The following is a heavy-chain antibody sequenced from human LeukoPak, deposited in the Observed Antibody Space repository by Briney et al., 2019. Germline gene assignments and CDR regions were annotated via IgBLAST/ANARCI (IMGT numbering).Heavy chain of an antibody. Sequence: GGSLRLSCAASGFTFSSYGMHWVRQAPGKGLEWVAVISYDGSNKYYADSVKGRFTISRDNSKNTLYLQMNSLRAEDTAVYYCAKVPVGATKPYYFDYWGQGTLVTVSS. V-gene: IGHV3-30*18. CDR1: GFTFSSYG. CDR2: ISYDGSNK. J-gene: IGHJ4*02. CDR3: AKVPVGATKPYYFDY. D-gene: IGHD1-26*01.